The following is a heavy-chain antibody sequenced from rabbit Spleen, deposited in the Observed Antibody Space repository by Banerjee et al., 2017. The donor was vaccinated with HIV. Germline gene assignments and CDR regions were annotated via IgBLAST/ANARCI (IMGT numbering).Heavy chain of an antibody. V-gene: IGHV1S45*01. CDR2: IYTGNGAT. D-gene: IGHD2-1*01. CDR1: GFDFSSSYW. J-gene: IGHJ4*01. CDR3: ARGDDDDSVYYYL. Sequence: QEQLEESGGDLVKPEGSLTLTCKASGFDFSSSYWICWVRQAPGKGLEWIGCIYTGNGATAYASWAKGRFTISKTSSTTVTLQMTSLTAADTATYFCARGDDDDSVYYYLWGPGTLVTVS.